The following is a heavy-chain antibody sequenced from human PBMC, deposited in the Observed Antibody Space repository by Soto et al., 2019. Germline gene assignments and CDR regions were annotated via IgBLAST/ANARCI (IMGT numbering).Heavy chain of an antibody. J-gene: IGHJ3*02. CDR3: ARDTRYCSGGSCYPDAFDI. V-gene: IGHV4-31*03. D-gene: IGHD2-15*01. Sequence: QVQLQESGPGLVKPSQTLSLTCTVSGGSISSGGYYWSWIRQHPGKGLEGIGYSYYSGSTYYNPSLKSRVTISVDPSKNQFSLKLSSVTAADTAVYYCARDTRYCSGGSCYPDAFDIWGQGTMVTVSS. CDR2: SYYSGST. CDR1: GGSISSGGYY.